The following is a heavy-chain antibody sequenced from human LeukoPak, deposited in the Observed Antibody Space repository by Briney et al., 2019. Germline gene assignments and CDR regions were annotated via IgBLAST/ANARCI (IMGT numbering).Heavy chain of an antibody. V-gene: IGHV4-34*01. CDR3: ASSFYYDSRDY. Sequence: PSETLSLTCVVYGGSFSGYFWSWIREPPGKGLEWIGEITPSGSTNYSPSLKSRVSISIDTSKKKLSLRLTSVTAADSAVYYCASSFYYDSRDYWGQGTLVTVSS. D-gene: IGHD3-22*01. J-gene: IGHJ4*02. CDR1: GGSFSGYF. CDR2: ITPSGST.